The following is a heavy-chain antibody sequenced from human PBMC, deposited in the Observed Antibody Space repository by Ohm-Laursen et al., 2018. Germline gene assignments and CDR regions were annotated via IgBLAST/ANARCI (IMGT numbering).Heavy chain of an antibody. CDR2: ISTSSSYI. CDR1: GFTFSSYS. D-gene: IGHD2-2*01. V-gene: IGHV3-21*01. CDR3: ARDVSLCSTSCYSFDI. J-gene: IGHJ3*02. Sequence: GSLRLSCTASGFTFSSYSMNWVRQAPGKGLEWVSSISTSSSYIYYADSVKGRFTISRDNAKNSLYLQMNSLRAEDTAVYYCARDVSLCSTSCYSFDIWGQGTMVAVSS.